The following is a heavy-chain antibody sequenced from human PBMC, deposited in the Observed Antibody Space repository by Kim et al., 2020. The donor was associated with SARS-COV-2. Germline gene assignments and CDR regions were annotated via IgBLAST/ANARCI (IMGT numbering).Heavy chain of an antibody. Sequence: SVKVSCKASGGTFSSYAISWVRQAPGQGLEWMGGIIPIFGTANYAQKFQGRVTITADESTSTAYMELSSLRSEDTAVYYCSGDHTRVRYFDWRDPYSFDYWGQGTLVTVSS. CDR1: GGTFSSYA. V-gene: IGHV1-69*13. D-gene: IGHD3-9*01. CDR2: IIPIFGTA. CDR3: SGDHTRVRYFDWRDPYSFDY. J-gene: IGHJ4*02.